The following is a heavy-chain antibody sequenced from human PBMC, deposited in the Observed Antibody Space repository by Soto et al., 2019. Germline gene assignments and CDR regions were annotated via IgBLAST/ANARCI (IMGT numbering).Heavy chain of an antibody. J-gene: IGHJ4*02. D-gene: IGHD3-10*01. V-gene: IGHV4-30-4*01. CDR1: GGSISSGDYY. CDR3: ASWYYYGSGVGN. CDR2: IYYSGST. Sequence: PSETLSLTCTVSGGSISSGDYYWSWIRQPPGKGLEWIGYIYYSGSTYYNPSLKSRVTISADTSKNQFSLKLSSVTAADTAVYYCASWYYYGSGVGNWGQGTLVTVSS.